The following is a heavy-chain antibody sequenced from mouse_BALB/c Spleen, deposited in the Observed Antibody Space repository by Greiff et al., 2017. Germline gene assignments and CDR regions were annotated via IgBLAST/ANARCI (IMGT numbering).Heavy chain of an antibody. CDR2: INSNGGST. J-gene: IGHJ4*01. V-gene: IGHV5-6-3*01. Sequence: EVMLLESGGGLVQPGGSLKLSCAASGFTFSSYGMSWVRQTPDKRLELVATINSNGGSTYYPDSVKGRFTISRDNAKNTLYLQMSSLKSEDTAMYYCARERAMDYWGQGTSVTVSS. CDR1: GFTFSSYG. CDR3: ARERAMDY.